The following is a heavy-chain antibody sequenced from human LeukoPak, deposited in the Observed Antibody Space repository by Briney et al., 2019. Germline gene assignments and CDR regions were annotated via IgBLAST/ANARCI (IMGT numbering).Heavy chain of an antibody. Sequence: GGSLRLSCAASEFTYGMNWVRQAPGKGLECVSAISSSGSNTYYADSVKGRFTISRDNSKNTLYPQMNSLRAEDTAVYYCVRDFGESSGYYFDYWGQGTLVTVSS. D-gene: IGHD3-22*01. V-gene: IGHV3-23*01. CDR1: EFTYG. J-gene: IGHJ4*02. CDR2: ISSSGSNT. CDR3: VRDFGESSGYYFDY.